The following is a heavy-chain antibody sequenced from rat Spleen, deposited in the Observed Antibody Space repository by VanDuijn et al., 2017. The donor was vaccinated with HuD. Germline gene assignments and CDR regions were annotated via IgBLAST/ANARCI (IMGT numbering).Heavy chain of an antibody. CDR3: TVAGAY. CDR1: GFDFNTYA. J-gene: IGHJ3*01. D-gene: IGHD4-3*01. Sequence: EVQLVESGGGLVQPKGSLKLSCAASGFDFNTYAMSWVRQAPGKGLDWVASISIKTHNYATLYADSVKERFTISRDDSQSMVYLQMNNLKTEDTALYYCTVAGAYWGQGTLVTVSS. V-gene: IGHV10-4*01. CDR2: ISIKTHNYAT.